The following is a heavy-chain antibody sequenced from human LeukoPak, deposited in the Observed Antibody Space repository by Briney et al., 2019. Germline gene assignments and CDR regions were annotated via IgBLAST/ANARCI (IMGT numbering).Heavy chain of an antibody. V-gene: IGHV5-51*01. CDR3: ARLSSYHYESSGYSLRY. Sequence: PGESLKISCKGSGYSFTSYWIGWVRQMPGKGLEWMGIIYPGDSDSRYSPSFQGQVTISVDKSTTTAHLQWSSLKASDTAMYYCARLSSYHYESSGYSLRYWGQGTLVTVSS. J-gene: IGHJ4*02. CDR2: IYPGDSDS. D-gene: IGHD3-22*01. CDR1: GYSFTSYW.